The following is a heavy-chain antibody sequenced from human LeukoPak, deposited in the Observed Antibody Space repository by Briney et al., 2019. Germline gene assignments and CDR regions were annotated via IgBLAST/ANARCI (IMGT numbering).Heavy chain of an antibody. D-gene: IGHD2-15*01. CDR3: ARREASANFDY. Sequence: GESLKISCKGSGYSFTSYWIGWVRQMPGKGLEWMGIIYPGDSDTRYSPSFQGQVTISADKSISTAYLQWDSLKASDTATYYCARREASANFDYWGQGTLVTVSS. CDR1: GYSFTSYW. CDR2: IYPGDSDT. J-gene: IGHJ4*02. V-gene: IGHV5-51*01.